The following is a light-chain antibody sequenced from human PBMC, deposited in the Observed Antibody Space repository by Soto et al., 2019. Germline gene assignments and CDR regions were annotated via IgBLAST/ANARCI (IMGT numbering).Light chain of an antibody. CDR3: QQYYSYPPWT. Sequence: EIVMTQSPATLSVSPGERATLSCRASQSVSSNLAWYQQKPGQAPRLLIYGASIRATGIPARFSGSGSGTEFTLTISSLQSEDFAVYYCQQYYSYPPWTFGQGTKVEIK. CDR1: QSVSSN. V-gene: IGKV3-15*01. CDR2: GAS. J-gene: IGKJ1*01.